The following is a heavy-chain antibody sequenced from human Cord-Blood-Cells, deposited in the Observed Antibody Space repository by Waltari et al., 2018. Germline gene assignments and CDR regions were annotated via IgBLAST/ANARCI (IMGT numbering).Heavy chain of an antibody. CDR1: GFTVSSHY. D-gene: IGHD6-6*01. Sequence: EVQLVESGGGLVQPGGSLRLSCAASGFTVSSHYMSWVRQAPGKGLEWVSVIYSGGSTYYADSVKGRFTISRDNSKNTLYLQMNSLRAEDTAVYYCARGEYSSSHIQHWGQGTLVTVSS. J-gene: IGHJ1*01. V-gene: IGHV3-66*01. CDR2: IYSGGST. CDR3: ARGEYSSSHIQH.